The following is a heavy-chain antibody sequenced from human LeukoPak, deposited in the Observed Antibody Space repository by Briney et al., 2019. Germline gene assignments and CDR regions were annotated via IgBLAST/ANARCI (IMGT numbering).Heavy chain of an antibody. CDR3: AGRFLEWLLDY. V-gene: IGHV4-39*01. Sequence: SETLSLTCTVSGGSISSSSYYWVWIRQPPGKGLVWIGTIYYSGSTYYNPSLKSRVTISVDTSKNQFSLKLSSVTAADTAVYYCAGRFLEWLLDYWGQGTLVTVSS. J-gene: IGHJ4*02. CDR2: IYYSGST. D-gene: IGHD3-3*01. CDR1: GGSISSSSYY.